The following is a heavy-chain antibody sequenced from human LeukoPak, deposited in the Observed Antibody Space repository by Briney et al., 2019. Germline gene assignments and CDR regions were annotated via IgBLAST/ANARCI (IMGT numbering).Heavy chain of an antibody. CDR2: ISGDGGST. CDR3: AKPNYYGSGSYPLDY. J-gene: IGHJ4*02. V-gene: IGHV3-43*02. D-gene: IGHD3-10*01. CDR1: GFTFDDYA. Sequence: TGGSLRLSCAASGFTFDDYAMHWVRQAPGKGLEWVSLISGDGGSTYYADSVKGRFTISRDNSKNSLYLQMNSLRTEDTALYYCAKPNYYGSGSYPLDYWGQGTLVTVSS.